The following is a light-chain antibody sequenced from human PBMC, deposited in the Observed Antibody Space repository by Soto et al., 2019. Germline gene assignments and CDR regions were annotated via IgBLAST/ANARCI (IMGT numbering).Light chain of an antibody. J-gene: IGKJ4*01. CDR3: QPRSKWPD. CDR2: DAS. Sequence: IGLTRCPATVTLRPEERATLSFRASQSVSSNLAWYQQKPGQAPRLLIYDASNGATGIPARFSGSGSGTDFTRAISRLEPGDCAVYLCQPRSKWPDFGGGTKVDIK. V-gene: IGKV3-11*01. CDR1: QSVSSN.